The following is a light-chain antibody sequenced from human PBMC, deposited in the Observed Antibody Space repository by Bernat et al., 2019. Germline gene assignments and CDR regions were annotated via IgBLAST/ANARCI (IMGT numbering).Light chain of an antibody. Sequence: IQMTQSPSSLSASVGDRVTITCRASQSISSYLNWYQQKPGKAPNLLIYGASTLASGVPSRFSGSGSGTDFALTISSLQPDDFATYFCLQDYNNPLTFGGGTKVDI. CDR1: QSISSY. CDR3: LQDYNNPLT. CDR2: GAS. J-gene: IGKJ4*01. V-gene: IGKV1-6*01.